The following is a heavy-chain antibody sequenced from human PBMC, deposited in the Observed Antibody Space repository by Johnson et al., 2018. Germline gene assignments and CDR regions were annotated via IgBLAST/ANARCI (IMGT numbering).Heavy chain of an antibody. Sequence: VQLVQSGAEVKKPGESLKISCKGSGYSFTSYWIGWVRQMPGKGLEWMGIIYPGDSDTRYSPSFQGQVTISADKSIRPAYLQWSSLEASDTAMYYCARFWYLVAMGHDAFDIWGKGTMVTVSS. D-gene: IGHD2-15*01. CDR3: ARFWYLVAMGHDAFDI. CDR1: GYSFTSYW. CDR2: IYPGDSDT. V-gene: IGHV5-51*03. J-gene: IGHJ3*02.